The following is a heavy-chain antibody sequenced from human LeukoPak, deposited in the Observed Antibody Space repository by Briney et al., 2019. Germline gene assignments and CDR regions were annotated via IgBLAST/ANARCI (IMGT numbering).Heavy chain of an antibody. CDR3: ARVSAYHSSGWYINY. V-gene: IGHV4-4*07. D-gene: IGHD6-19*01. CDR2: IYSSRTT. J-gene: IGHJ4*02. Sequence: SETLSLTCTVSGGSITNYYWSWIRQAAGRGLEWIGRIYSSRTTTYNPSLESRVTMSVDTSKNQFSLWLSAVTAADTAVYYCARVSAYHSSGWYINYWGQGTLVTVSS. CDR1: GGSITNYY.